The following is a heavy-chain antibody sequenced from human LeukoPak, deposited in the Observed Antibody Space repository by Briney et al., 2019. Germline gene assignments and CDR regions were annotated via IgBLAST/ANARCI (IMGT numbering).Heavy chain of an antibody. J-gene: IGHJ4*02. CDR1: GYTFTSYD. Sequence: ASVKVSCKASGYTFTSYDINWVRQATGQGLEWMGWMNPNSGNTGYAQKFQGRVTMTRNTSISTAYMELSSLRSEDTAVYYCARGRAYYYDSSGLAPDYWGQGTPVTVSS. CDR2: MNPNSGNT. V-gene: IGHV1-8*01. D-gene: IGHD3-22*01. CDR3: ARGRAYYYDSSGLAPDY.